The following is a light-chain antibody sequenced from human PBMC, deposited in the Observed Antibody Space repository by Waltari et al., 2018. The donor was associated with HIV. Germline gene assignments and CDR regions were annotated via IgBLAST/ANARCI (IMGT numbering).Light chain of an antibody. J-gene: IGKJ5*01. CDR3: QQYESLPST. CDR2: DAS. Sequence: DIQMTQSPSSLSASVGDRVTISCQASDDITNYLNWYQQRPGKAPRRLIYDASILESGVPSRFSGGGAGTQFTLTITGLQPEDTATFCGQQYESLPSTFGQGTLLEIK. V-gene: IGKV1-33*01. CDR1: DDITNY.